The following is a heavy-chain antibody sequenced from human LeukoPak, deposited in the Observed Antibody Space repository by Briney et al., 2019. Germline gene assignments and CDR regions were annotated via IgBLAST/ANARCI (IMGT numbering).Heavy chain of an antibody. D-gene: IGHD1-1*01. CDR3: AKDTQTGTAWEDYFDY. CDR1: GFTFSSYR. CDR2: ISGSAGST. J-gene: IGHJ4*02. V-gene: IGHV3-23*01. Sequence: GGSLRLSCAASGFTFSSYRMNWVRQAPGKGLEWVSAISGSAGSTYYADSVKGRFTISRDNSKNTLYLQMNSLRAEDTAVYYCAKDTQTGTAWEDYFDYWGQGTLVTVSS.